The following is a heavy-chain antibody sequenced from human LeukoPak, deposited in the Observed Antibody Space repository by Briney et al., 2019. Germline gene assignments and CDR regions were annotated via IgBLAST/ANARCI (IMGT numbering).Heavy chain of an antibody. V-gene: IGHV5-51*01. CDR1: GYSFGDSW. Sequence: GESLKISCEGSGYSFGDSWIGWVRQMPGKGLEWMGIIYPGDSDTRYSPSFQGQVTISADKSISTTYLQWSSLKATDTAMYYCARQYGRPFDYWGQGTLVTVSS. CDR3: ARQYGRPFDY. CDR2: IYPGDSDT. J-gene: IGHJ4*02. D-gene: IGHD3-10*01.